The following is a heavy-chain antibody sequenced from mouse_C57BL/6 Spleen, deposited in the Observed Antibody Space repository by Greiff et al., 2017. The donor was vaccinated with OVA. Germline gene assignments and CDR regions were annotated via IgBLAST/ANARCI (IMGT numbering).Heavy chain of an antibody. CDR3: ARSSLYDYDWYFDV. D-gene: IGHD2-4*01. Sequence: DVMLVESGGGLVQPGGSLSLSCAASGFTFTDYYMSWVRQPLGKALEWLGFIRNKANGYTTEYSASVKGRFTISRDSSQSILYLQMNALRAEDSATYYCARSSLYDYDWYFDVWGTGTTVTVSS. CDR1: GFTFTDYY. J-gene: IGHJ1*03. V-gene: IGHV7-3*01. CDR2: IRNKANGYTT.